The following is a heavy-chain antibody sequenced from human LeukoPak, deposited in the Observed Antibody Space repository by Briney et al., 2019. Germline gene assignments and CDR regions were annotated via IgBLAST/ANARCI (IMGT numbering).Heavy chain of an antibody. CDR2: INSDGSST. CDR3: ARQRTPGDIVVVPAAPFDY. V-gene: IGHV3-74*01. CDR1: GFTFSSYW. J-gene: IGHJ4*02. Sequence: GGSLRLSCAASGFTFSSYWMHWVRQAPGKGLVWVSRINSDGSSTSYADSVKGRFTISRDNAKNTLYLQMNSLRDEDTAVYYCARQRTPGDIVVVPAAPFDYWGQGTLVTVSS. D-gene: IGHD2-2*01.